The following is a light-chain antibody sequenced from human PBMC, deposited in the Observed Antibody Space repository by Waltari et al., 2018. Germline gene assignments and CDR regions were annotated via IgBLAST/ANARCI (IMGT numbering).Light chain of an antibody. CDR1: SGHSSNI. Sequence: QLVVTQSPSASASLGASVKLTCTLSSGHSSNIIAWLQQQPEKGPRYLMKVNSDGSHSRGDESPDRFSGSSSGAERHLTISSRQAEDEADYYCQTGGHGTWVFGGGTKLTVL. V-gene: IGLV4-69*01. CDR2: VNSDGSH. CDR3: QTGGHGTWV. J-gene: IGLJ3*02.